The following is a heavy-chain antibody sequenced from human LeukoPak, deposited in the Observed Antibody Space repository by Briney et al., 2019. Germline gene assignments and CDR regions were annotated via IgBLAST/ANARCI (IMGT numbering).Heavy chain of an antibody. V-gene: IGHV4-4*02. Sequence: SGTLSLTCAVSGGSISSSNWWSWVRQPPGKGLEWIGEIYHSGSANYNPSLKSRVTISVDKSKNQFSLKLSSVTAADTAVYYCARAMVRGAYVFDPWGQGTLVTVSS. CDR3: ARAMVRGAYVFDP. CDR1: GGSISSSNW. CDR2: IYHSGSA. J-gene: IGHJ5*02. D-gene: IGHD3-10*01.